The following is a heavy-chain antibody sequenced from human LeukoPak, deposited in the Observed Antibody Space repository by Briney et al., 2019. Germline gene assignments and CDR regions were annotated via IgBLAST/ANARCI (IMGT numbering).Heavy chain of an antibody. Sequence: SETLSLTCTVSGGSISSYYWSWIRQPPGKGLEWIGYIYYSGSTNYNPSLKSRVTISVDTSKNQFSLKLSSVTAADTAVYYCAKSGSGWYSLGYWGQGTLVTVSS. CDR2: IYYSGST. CDR3: AKSGSGWYSLGY. D-gene: IGHD6-19*01. J-gene: IGHJ4*02. V-gene: IGHV4-59*01. CDR1: GGSISSYY.